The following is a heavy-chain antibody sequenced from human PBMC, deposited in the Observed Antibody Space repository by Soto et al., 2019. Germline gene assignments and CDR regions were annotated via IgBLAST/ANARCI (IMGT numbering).Heavy chain of an antibody. CDR2: ISSSGGTS. CDR3: AKLTAAGWGFFDI. Sequence: PGGSLRLSCAASGFTFSTYAMSWVRQAPGKGLEWVSGISSSGGTSYYADSVKGRFTISRDNSKNTMYVQMNSLRAEDTAVYYCAKLTAAGWGFFDIWGQGTMVTVSS. CDR1: GFTFSTYA. D-gene: IGHD6-13*01. V-gene: IGHV3-23*01. J-gene: IGHJ3*02.